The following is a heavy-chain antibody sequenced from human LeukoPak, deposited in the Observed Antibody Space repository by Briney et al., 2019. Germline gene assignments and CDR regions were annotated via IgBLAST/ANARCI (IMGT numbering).Heavy chain of an antibody. CDR3: AREDTSGGAFDI. Sequence: PGGSLRLSCAASGFTFSSYSMNWVRQAPGKGLEWVSSISSSSSYIYYADSVRGRFTISRDNAKNSLYLQMNSLRAEDTAVYYCAREDTSGGAFDIWGQGTMVTVSS. V-gene: IGHV3-21*01. D-gene: IGHD5-18*01. CDR2: ISSSSSYI. J-gene: IGHJ3*02. CDR1: GFTFSSYS.